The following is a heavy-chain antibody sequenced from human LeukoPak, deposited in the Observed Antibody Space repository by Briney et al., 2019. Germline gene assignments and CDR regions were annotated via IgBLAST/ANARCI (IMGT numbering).Heavy chain of an antibody. J-gene: IGHJ4*02. Sequence: SQTLSLTCTVSGGSISSGDYYWSWIRQPPGKGLEWIGYIYYSGSTYYNPSLKSRVTISVDTSKNQFSLKLGSVTAADTAVYYCARVPVVTAIRESYYFDYWGQGTLVTVSS. CDR1: GGSISSGDYY. V-gene: IGHV4-30-4*01. D-gene: IGHD2-21*02. CDR2: IYYSGST. CDR3: ARVPVVTAIRESYYFDY.